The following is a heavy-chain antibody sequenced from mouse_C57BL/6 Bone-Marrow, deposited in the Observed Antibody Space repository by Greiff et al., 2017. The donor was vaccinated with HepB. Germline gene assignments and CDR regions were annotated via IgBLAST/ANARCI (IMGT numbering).Heavy chain of an antibody. CDR1: GFNIKDDY. J-gene: IGHJ4*01. D-gene: IGHD2-3*01. CDR3: TTGIYDGSSYAMDY. V-gene: IGHV14-4*01. Sequence: EVQVVESGAELVRPGASVKLSCTASGFNIKDDYMHWVKQRPEQGLEWIGWIDPENGDTEYASKFQGKATITADTSSNTAYLQLSSLTSEDTAVYYCTTGIYDGSSYAMDYWGQGTSVTVSS. CDR2: IDPENGDT.